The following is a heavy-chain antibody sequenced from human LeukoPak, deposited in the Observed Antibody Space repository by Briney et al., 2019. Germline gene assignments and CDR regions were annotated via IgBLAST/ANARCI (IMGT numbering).Heavy chain of an antibody. CDR3: AREIVGATLGNFDY. J-gene: IGHJ4*02. V-gene: IGHV3-7*03. Sequence: PGGSLRLSCVASGFPFSSYWMSWVRQAPGKGLEWVANIKQDGSEKYYVDSVKGRFTISRDNAKNSLYLQMNSLRAEDTAVYYCAREIVGATLGNFDYWGQGTLVTVSS. D-gene: IGHD1-26*01. CDR1: GFPFSSYW. CDR2: IKQDGSEK.